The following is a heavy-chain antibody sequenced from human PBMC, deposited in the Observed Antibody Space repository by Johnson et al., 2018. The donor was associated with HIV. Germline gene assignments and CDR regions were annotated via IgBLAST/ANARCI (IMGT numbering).Heavy chain of an antibody. V-gene: IGHV3-15*01. J-gene: IGHJ3*02. CDR3: ARDHYFGSGSPNAFDI. CDR2: IKSKTDGGTT. CDR1: GFTFSNAW. D-gene: IGHD3-10*01. Sequence: VQLVESGGGLVKPGGSLRLSCAASGFTFSNAWMSWVRQAPGKGLEWVGRIKSKTDGGTTDYAAPVKGRFTISRDDSKNTLYLQMNSLKTEDTAVYYCARDHYFGSGSPNAFDIWGQGTMVTVSS.